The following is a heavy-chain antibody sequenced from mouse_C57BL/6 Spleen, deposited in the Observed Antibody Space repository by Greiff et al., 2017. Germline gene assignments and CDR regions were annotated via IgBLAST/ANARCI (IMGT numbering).Heavy chain of an antibody. V-gene: IGHV5-9-1*02. Sequence: EVMLVESGEGLVKPGGSLKLSCAASGFTFSSYAMSWVRQTPEKRLEWVAYISSGGDYIYYADTVKGRFTISRDNARNTLYLQMSSLKSEDTAMYYCTRGDSSGTFDYWGQGTTLTVSS. CDR2: ISSGGDYI. CDR1: GFTFSSYA. D-gene: IGHD3-2*02. J-gene: IGHJ2*01. CDR3: TRGDSSGTFDY.